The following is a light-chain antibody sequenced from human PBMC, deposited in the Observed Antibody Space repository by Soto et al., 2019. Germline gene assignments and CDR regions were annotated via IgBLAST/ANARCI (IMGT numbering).Light chain of an antibody. J-gene: IGKJ1*01. CDR1: QSVSSN. Sequence: EIVMTQSPATLSVSPGERATLSCRASQSVSSNLAWYQQKPGQAPRLLIYGASTRATGVPARFSGSGSGTEFTLTISSLQSEDFAVYYCHQYTTWPPGTFGQGTKVEIK. CDR2: GAS. CDR3: HQYTTWPPGT. V-gene: IGKV3-15*01.